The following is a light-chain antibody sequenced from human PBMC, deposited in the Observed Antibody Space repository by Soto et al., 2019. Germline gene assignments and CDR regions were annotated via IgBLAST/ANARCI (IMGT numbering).Light chain of an antibody. CDR1: QSISIW. CDR2: KAS. Sequence: DIQMTQSPSTLSASVGERVIITCRASQSISIWLAWYQQRPGKAPNLLIYKASTLQSGVPSRFSGSGSGTEFTLTISSLQPDDFANYYCQQYNINPWTFGQGTKVEIK. V-gene: IGKV1-5*03. J-gene: IGKJ1*01. CDR3: QQYNINPWT.